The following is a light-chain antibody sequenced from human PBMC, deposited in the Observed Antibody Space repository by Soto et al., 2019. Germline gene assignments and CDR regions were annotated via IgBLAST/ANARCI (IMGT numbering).Light chain of an antibody. CDR2: GAS. CDR1: QSVSSTY. J-gene: IGKJ1*01. CDR3: QQCDTSPWA. Sequence: EIVLTQSPGTLSLSPGERATLSCRASQSVSSTYLAWYQQKPGQAPRVLIYGASSRATGIPDRFSGSGPGTDFTLTISRLEPEDFAVYYCQQCDTSPWAFGQGTKV. V-gene: IGKV3-20*01.